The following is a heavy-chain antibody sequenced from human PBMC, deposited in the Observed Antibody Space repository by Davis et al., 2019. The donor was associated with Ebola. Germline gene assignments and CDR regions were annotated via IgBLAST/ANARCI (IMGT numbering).Heavy chain of an antibody. CDR2: ISGSGGST. CDR3: ARAWEYRYSGSYV. D-gene: IGHD1-26*01. J-gene: IGHJ4*02. V-gene: IGHV3-23*01. Sequence: GESLKISCAASGFTFSSYAMSWVRQAPGKGLEWVSAISGSGGSTYYADSVKGRFTISRDNSKNTLYLQMNSLRAEDTAVYYCARAWEYRYSGSYVWGQGTLVTVSS. CDR1: GFTFSSYA.